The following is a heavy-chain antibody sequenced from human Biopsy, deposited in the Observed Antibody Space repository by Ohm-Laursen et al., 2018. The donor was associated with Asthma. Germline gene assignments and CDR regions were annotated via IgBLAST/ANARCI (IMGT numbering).Heavy chain of an antibody. CDR3: VRGSSSWHHGPFHYYYGLDV. D-gene: IGHD6-13*01. V-gene: IGHV4-39*01. Sequence: GTLSLTCSLSSGSGGYMRSGNYYWGWIRQPPGKGLEWIGSIYYSGTTYYNPSLGSRVTVPANTSKNQFSLKLPSVTAADTAVYYCVRGSSSWHHGPFHYYYGLDVWGQGTTATVSS. CDR2: IYYSGTT. J-gene: IGHJ6*02. CDR1: SGSGGYMRSGNYY.